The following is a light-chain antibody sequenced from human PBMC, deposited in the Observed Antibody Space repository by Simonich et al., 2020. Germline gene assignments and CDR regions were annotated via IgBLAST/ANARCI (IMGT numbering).Light chain of an antibody. CDR3: SSYAGSNNLV. J-gene: IGLJ2*01. CDR1: SSAVGGYNY. V-gene: IGLV2-8*01. Sequence: QSALTQPPSSSGSPGQSVTISCTGTSSAVGGYNYVTWYKPPPGTAPKLMIYEVSKRPSGVPDRFSGSKSGNTASPTVSGLQAEDEADYYCSSYAGSNNLVFGGGTKLTVL. CDR2: EVS.